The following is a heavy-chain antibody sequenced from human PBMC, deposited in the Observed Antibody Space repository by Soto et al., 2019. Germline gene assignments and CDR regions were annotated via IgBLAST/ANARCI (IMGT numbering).Heavy chain of an antibody. D-gene: IGHD3-9*01. CDR2: IAYTGTT. J-gene: IGHJ5*02. V-gene: IGHV4-61*01. CDR1: GGSVHNGSYY. CDR3: ARDFERSAIGP. Sequence: SETLSLTCTVSGGSVHNGSYYWSWLRQPPGKGLEWIGYIAYTGTTNYNPSLRSRVTISADRSENKFSLTVKSVTAADTAVYFCARDFERSAIGPWGQGTSVTVSS.